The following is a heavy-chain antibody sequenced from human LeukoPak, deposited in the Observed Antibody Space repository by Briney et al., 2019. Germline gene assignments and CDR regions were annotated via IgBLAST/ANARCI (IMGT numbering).Heavy chain of an antibody. CDR3: ARAYCSSTSCPSYMDV. Sequence: ASVKVSCKASGYTFTSYDINWVRQATGQGLEWMGCMNPNSGNTGYAQKFQGRVTITRNTSISTAYMELSSLRSEDTAVYYCARAYCSSTSCPSYMDVWGKGTTVTVSS. J-gene: IGHJ6*03. D-gene: IGHD2-2*01. V-gene: IGHV1-8*03. CDR2: MNPNSGNT. CDR1: GYTFTSYD.